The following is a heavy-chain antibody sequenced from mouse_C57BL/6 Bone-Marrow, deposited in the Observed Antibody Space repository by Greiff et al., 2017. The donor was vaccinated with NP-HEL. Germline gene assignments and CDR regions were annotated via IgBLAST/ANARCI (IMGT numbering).Heavy chain of an antibody. CDR3: ARNWVTTVVGDYFDY. J-gene: IGHJ2*01. V-gene: IGHV2-2*01. D-gene: IGHD1-1*01. CDR2: IWSGGST. CDR1: GFSLTSYG. Sequence: VKLVESGPGLVQPSQSLSITCTVSGFSLTSYGVHWVRQSPGKGLEWLGVIWSGGSTDYNAAFISRLSISKDNSKSQVFFKMNSLQADDTAIYYCARNWVTTVVGDYFDYWGQGTTLTVSS.